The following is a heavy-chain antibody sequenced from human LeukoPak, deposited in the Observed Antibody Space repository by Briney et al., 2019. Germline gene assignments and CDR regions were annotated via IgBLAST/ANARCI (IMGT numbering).Heavy chain of an antibody. D-gene: IGHD6-13*01. V-gene: IGHV4-38-2*02. CDR3: ARSDVAAAGTVNY. J-gene: IGHJ4*02. CDR2: IYHSGST. CDR1: GYSISSGY. Sequence: SETLSLTCTASGYSISSGYWGWIRQPPGKGLEWIGSIYHSGSTYYNPSLKSRVTISVDTSKNQFSLKLSSVTAADTAVYYCARSDVAAAGTVNYWGQGTLVTVSS.